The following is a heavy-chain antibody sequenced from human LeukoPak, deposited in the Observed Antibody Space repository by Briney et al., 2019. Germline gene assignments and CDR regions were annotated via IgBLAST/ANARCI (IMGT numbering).Heavy chain of an antibody. CDR2: ISSSSSTI. CDR3: ARWYYDSSGYYSPYFDY. Sequence: GGSLRLSCAASGFTFSSYSMNWVRQAPGKGLEWVSYISSSSSTIYYADSVKGRFTISRDNAKNSLYLQMNSLRAEDTAVYYCARWYYDSSGYYSPYFDYWGQGTLVTVSS. J-gene: IGHJ4*02. CDR1: GFTFSSYS. V-gene: IGHV3-48*01. D-gene: IGHD3-22*01.